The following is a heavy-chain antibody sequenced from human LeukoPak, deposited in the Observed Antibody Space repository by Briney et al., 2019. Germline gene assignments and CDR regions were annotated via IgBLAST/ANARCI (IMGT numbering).Heavy chain of an antibody. CDR1: GFTFGDYA. J-gene: IGHJ4*02. D-gene: IGHD1-26*01. Sequence: GGSLRLSCTASGFTFGDYAMSWFRQAPGKGLEWVGFIRSEAYGGTTEYAASVKGRFTISRDDSKSIAYLQMNSLKTEDTAVYYCTRDWYSGSPDYWGQGTLVTVSS. CDR3: TRDWYSGSPDY. V-gene: IGHV3-49*03. CDR2: IRSEAYGGTT.